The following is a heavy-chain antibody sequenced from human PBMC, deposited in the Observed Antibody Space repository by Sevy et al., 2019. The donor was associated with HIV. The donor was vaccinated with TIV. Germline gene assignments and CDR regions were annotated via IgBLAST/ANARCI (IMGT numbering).Heavy chain of an antibody. CDR1: GFTFSNAW. V-gene: IGHV3-15*01. D-gene: IGHD3-10*01. CDR3: TTDSKKRGLSALFDY. Sequence: GGSLRLSCAASGFTFSNAWMSWVRQAPGKGLEWVGRIKSKTDGGTTDYAAPVTGRFTISRNDSKNTLYLQMNSLKTEDTAIYYCTTDSKKRGLSALFDYWGQGTLVTVSS. CDR2: IKSKTDGGTT. J-gene: IGHJ4*02.